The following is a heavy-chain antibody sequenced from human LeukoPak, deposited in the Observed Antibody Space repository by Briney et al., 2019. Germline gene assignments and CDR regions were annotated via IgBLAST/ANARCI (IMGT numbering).Heavy chain of an antibody. Sequence: PGGSLRLSCAASGFTFSNYWMHWVRQAPGKGLVWVSRINRDGSSTDYLDSVKGRFTISRDNARNTLYLQMNNLRAEDTAVYYCARVPYVFDLWGQGTMVTVSS. V-gene: IGHV3-74*01. J-gene: IGHJ3*01. CDR1: GFTFSNYW. CDR3: ARVPYVFDL. CDR2: INRDGSST.